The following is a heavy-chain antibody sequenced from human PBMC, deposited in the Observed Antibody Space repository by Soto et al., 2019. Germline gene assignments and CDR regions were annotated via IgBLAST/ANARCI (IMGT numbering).Heavy chain of an antibody. CDR1: GYTCTSYW. D-gene: IGHD3-9*01. V-gene: IGHV5-51*01. CDR3: ARQPDYNILTGYLYSFDY. J-gene: IGHJ4*02. Sequence: GESLKISCKASGYTCTSYWIGWGRQMPGKGLEWMGFIYPGDSDARYSPSFEGQVTISVDKSINTAYLRWNSLKASDTAIYYCARQPDYNILTGYLYSFDYWGQGTPVTVSS. CDR2: IYPGDSDA.